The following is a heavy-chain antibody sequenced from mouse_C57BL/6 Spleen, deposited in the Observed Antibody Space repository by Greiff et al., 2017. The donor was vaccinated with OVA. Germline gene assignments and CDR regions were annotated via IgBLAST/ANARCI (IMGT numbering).Heavy chain of an antibody. CDR3: TTNGNYGGLDY. V-gene: IGHV14-4*01. CDR2: IDPENGDT. J-gene: IGHJ4*01. Sequence: VQLKESGAELVRPGASVKLSCTASGFNIKDDYMHWVKQRPEQGLEWIGWIDPENGDTEYASKFQGKATITADTSSNTAYLPLSSLTSEDTAVYYCTTNGNYGGLDYWGQGTSVTVSS. D-gene: IGHD2-1*01. CDR1: GFNIKDDY.